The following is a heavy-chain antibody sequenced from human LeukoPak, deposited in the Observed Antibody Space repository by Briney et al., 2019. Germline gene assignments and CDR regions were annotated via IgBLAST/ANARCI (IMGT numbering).Heavy chain of an antibody. J-gene: IGHJ4*02. CDR3: ARGTYYYGSGSYSY. Sequence: GGSLRLSCAASGFTFSNYGMHWVRQAPGKGLEWVAFIRYDGSDKYYADSVKGRFTISRDNSKNTLYLQMDSLRSEDTAVYYCARGTYYYGSGSYSYWGQGTLVTVSS. D-gene: IGHD3-10*01. CDR2: IRYDGSDK. V-gene: IGHV3-30*02. CDR1: GFTFSNYG.